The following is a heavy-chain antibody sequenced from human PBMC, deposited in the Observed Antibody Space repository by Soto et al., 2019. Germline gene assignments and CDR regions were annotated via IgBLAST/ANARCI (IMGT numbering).Heavy chain of an antibody. V-gene: IGHV3-33*08. CDR2: IWNDGIRK. Sequence: GGSLRLSCAASGFTFSSYAMSWVRQAPGKGLEWVALIWNDGIRKVYVDSVKGRFTISRDNSKNTLDLQMNNLRDEDTAVYYCARDDDNDANALDYWGPGTLVTVSS. J-gene: IGHJ4*02. CDR3: ARDDDNDANALDY. CDR1: GFTFSSYA.